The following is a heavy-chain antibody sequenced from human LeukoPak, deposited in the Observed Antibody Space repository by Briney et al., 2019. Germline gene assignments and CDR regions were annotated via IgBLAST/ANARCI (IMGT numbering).Heavy chain of an antibody. V-gene: IGHV1-2*02. J-gene: IGHJ4*02. CDR3: ARGPRGYYDSSGYGY. Sequence: GASVKVSCKASGYTFTGHYMHWVRQAPGQGLEWMGWINPNSGGTNYAQKFQGRVTMTRDTSISTAYMELSRLISDDTAVYYCARGPRGYYDSSGYGYWGQGTLVTVSS. CDR2: INPNSGGT. CDR1: GYTFTGHY. D-gene: IGHD3-22*01.